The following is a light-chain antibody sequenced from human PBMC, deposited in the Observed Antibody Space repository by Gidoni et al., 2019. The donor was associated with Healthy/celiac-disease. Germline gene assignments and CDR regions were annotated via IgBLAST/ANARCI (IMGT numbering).Light chain of an antibody. Sequence: DIVLTQSPATLSLSPGESATLSCRASQSVSSYLAWYQLKPGQAPRLLIYDASTSATGIPARFSGSGSGTDFTLTISILESEDFAVYFCQQRSNWPPYTFGQGTKLEIK. CDR1: QSVSSY. V-gene: IGKV3-11*01. CDR3: QQRSNWPPYT. CDR2: DAS. J-gene: IGKJ2*01.